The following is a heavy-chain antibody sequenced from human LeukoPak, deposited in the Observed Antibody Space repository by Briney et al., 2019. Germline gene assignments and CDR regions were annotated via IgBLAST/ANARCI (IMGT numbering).Heavy chain of an antibody. V-gene: IGHV3-23*01. Sequence: GGSLRLSCAASGFTFSSYAMSWVRQAPGKGLEWVSAMSGIGVSTYYADSGKGRFTIARDNSKNTLHLQMNSLRPEDTAIYYCAKDPSSSWYSDYWGQGTLVTVSS. D-gene: IGHD6-13*01. CDR2: MSGIGVST. CDR3: AKDPSSSWYSDY. J-gene: IGHJ4*02. CDR1: GFTFSSYA.